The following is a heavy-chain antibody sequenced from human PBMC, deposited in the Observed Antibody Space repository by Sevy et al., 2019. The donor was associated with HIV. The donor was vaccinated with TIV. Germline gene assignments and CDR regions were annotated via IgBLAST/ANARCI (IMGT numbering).Heavy chain of an antibody. CDR2: LDPEDGET. CDR1: GYRLIEVS. J-gene: IGHJ6*02. CDR3: AADRGEDYCSGNSCQRHYYNGLDV. V-gene: IGHV1-24*01. Sequence: ASVKVSCKVAGYRLIEVSMHWVRQAPGEGLEWMGHLDPEDGETIYAQKFQGRVTMTEDTSTDTAYMEVSSLRSEDTAVYYCAADRGEDYCSGNSCQRHYYNGLDVWGQGTTVTVSS. D-gene: IGHD2-15*01.